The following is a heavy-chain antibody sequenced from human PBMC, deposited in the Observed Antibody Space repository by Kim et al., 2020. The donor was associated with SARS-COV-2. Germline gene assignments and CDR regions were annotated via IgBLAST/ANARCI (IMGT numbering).Heavy chain of an antibody. CDR2: IRFDGSVT. J-gene: IGHJ5*02. Sequence: GGSLRLSCAASGFTFNTYWMHWVRQVPGKGPEWVSRIRFDGSVTNYADSVRGRFTISRDNARNTLWLQMRSLRVEDTAVYYCARDLRYCSSTSCHKNWLDPWGQGTLVTVSS. CDR3: ARDLRYCSSTSCHKNWLDP. D-gene: IGHD2-2*02. CDR1: GFTFNTYW. V-gene: IGHV3-74*01.